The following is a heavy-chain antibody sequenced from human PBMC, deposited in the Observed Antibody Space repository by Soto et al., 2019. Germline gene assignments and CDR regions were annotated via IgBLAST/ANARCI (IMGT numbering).Heavy chain of an antibody. Sequence: EVQLLGSGGGLIQPGGSLRLSCAASGLTFSTYAMSWVRQAPGKGLEWVSSISGNGANTYYTDSVKGRFIISRDNSKNTLFQQMNSLSAEDTALYYCAKDRPNYYGSGGGYYKAGGDYWGQGTLVTVSS. J-gene: IGHJ4*02. CDR2: ISGNGANT. CDR3: AKDRPNYYGSGGGYYKAGGDY. CDR1: GLTFSTYA. V-gene: IGHV3-23*01. D-gene: IGHD3-10*01.